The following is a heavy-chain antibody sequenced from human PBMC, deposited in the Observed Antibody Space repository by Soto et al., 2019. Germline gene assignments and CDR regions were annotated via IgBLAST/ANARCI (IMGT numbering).Heavy chain of an antibody. CDR3: ARDTSRTIFGVYPSNYMDV. Sequence: QVQLVQSGAEVKKPGASVKVSCKASGYTFTSYYMHWVRQAPGQGLEWMGIINPSGGSTSYAQKCQVRVTMTRDTSTITVYMELSSLRSEDTAVYYCARDTSRTIFGVYPSNYMDVWGKGTTVTVSS. V-gene: IGHV1-46*03. CDR1: GYTFTSYY. J-gene: IGHJ6*03. D-gene: IGHD3-3*01. CDR2: INPSGGST.